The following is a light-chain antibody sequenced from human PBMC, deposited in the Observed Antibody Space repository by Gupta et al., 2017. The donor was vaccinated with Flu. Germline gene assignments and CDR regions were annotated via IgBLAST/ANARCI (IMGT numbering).Light chain of an antibody. CDR3: QQENNWPLT. CDR2: GAS. Sequence: PATLSVSPGERAALSCRASQSVGSALAWYQQKPGQAPKLLIYGASTKTSYFPARFSGSGSGTEFTLTISSLQSEDCAIYYCQQENNWPLTFGGGTKVEIK. J-gene: IGKJ4*01. V-gene: IGKV3-15*01. CDR1: QSVGSA.